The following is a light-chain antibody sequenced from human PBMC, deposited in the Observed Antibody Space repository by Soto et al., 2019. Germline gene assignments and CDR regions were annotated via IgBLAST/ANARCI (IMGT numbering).Light chain of an antibody. CDR2: AAS. V-gene: IGKV1-9*01. CDR3: QQYNTNSWT. CDR1: QDIAIY. J-gene: IGKJ1*01. Sequence: AGDRVTITCRASQDIAIYLAWYQQKPGEAPKLLIYAASTLYGGVPSRFSGSGSGTEFTLTISSLQPDDFVTYYCQQYNTNSWTFGQGTKVDI.